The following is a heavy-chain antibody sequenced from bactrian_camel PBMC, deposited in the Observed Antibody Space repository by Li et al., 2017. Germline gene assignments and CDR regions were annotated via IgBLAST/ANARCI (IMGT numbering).Heavy chain of an antibody. Sequence: HVQLVESGGGSVQAGGSLRLSCAASDSGSAVSNNCMGWFRQAPGKEREGVAAMNAGGGSTYVVDSVKGRFTVGQDRAKNTLYLQMDSLKPEDTATYYCAADSWARCASNWARPENPVFRYRGQGTQVTVS. J-gene: IGHJ6*01. V-gene: IGHV3S1*01. CDR3: AADSWARCASNWARPENPVFRY. CDR2: MNAGGGST. D-gene: IGHD1*01. CDR1: GSAVSNNC.